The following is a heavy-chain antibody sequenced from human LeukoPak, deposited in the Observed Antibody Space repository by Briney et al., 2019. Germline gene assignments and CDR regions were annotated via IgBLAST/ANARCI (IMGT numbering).Heavy chain of an antibody. J-gene: IGHJ5*02. D-gene: IGHD6-19*01. CDR2: IYHSGST. CDR1: GGSISSSNW. CDR3: ARTRQQWLVPNWFDP. V-gene: IGHV4-4*02. Sequence: PSETLSLTCAVSGGSISSSNWWSWVCQPPGKWLEWIGEIYHSGSTNYNPSLKSRVTISVDTSKNQFSLKLSSVTAADTAVYYCARTRQQWLVPNWFDPWGQGTLVTVSS.